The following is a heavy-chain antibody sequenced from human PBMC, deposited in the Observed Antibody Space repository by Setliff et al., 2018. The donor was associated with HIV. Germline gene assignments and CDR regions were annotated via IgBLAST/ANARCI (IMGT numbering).Heavy chain of an antibody. CDR1: GGSLISGGYY. CDR2: VYYTGKT. J-gene: IGHJ4*02. D-gene: IGHD1-7*01. Sequence: AETLSLTCSVSGGSLISGGYYWSWIRQHPGKGLEWIGYVYYTGKTYYNPSLKSRFTISVDVSKNQFSLKLTSVTAADTAVYYCARHHELTAHGLFDSWCQGTLVTV. CDR3: ARHHELTAHGLFDS. V-gene: IGHV4-39*01.